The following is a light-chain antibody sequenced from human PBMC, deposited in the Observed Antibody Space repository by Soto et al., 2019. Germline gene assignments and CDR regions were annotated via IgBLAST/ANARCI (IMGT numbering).Light chain of an antibody. Sequence: EIVMTQSPATLSVSPGERATLSCRASQSVSNKLVWYQQKPGQAPRLLIYAASTRATGIPARFSGSGSETEFTLTISSLQSEDLAVYYCQQYANWHKTFGQGTKVDI. CDR3: QQYANWHKT. J-gene: IGKJ1*01. CDR2: AAS. V-gene: IGKV3-15*01. CDR1: QSVSNK.